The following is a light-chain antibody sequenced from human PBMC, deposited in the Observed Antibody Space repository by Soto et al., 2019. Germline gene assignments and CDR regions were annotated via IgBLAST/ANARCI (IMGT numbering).Light chain of an antibody. J-gene: IGKJ2*01. CDR1: HSIRSW. CDR3: QQYDNNSGYT. Sequence: DIQLTQSPSTLSASVGDRVTITCRATHSIRSWLAWYQQKPGKAPKLLIYRASNLESGVPLRFSGSASGTEFSLTISSLQPDDFATYYCQQYDNNSGYTFVQGTKLEMK. V-gene: IGKV1-5*03. CDR2: RAS.